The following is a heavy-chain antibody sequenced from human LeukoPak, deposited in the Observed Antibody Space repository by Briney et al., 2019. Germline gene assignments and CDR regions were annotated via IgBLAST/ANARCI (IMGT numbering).Heavy chain of an antibody. CDR2: INHSGST. D-gene: IGHD3-22*01. CDR1: GGSFSGYY. CDR3: ARGYYDSSGYSLMDY. J-gene: IGHJ4*02. Sequence: PSETLSLTCAAYGGSFSGYYWSWIRQPPGKGLEWIGEINHSGSTNYNPSLKSRVTISVDTSKNQFSLKLSSVTAADTAVYYCARGYYDSSGYSLMDYWGQGTLVTVSS. V-gene: IGHV4-34*01.